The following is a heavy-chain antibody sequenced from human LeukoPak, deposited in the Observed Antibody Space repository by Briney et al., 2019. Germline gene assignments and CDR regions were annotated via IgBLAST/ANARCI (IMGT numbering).Heavy chain of an antibody. V-gene: IGHV3-74*01. CDR3: ARGYYGSGSPY. CDR1: GFTFSSYW. CDR2: INSDGSST. D-gene: IGHD3-10*01. J-gene: IGHJ4*02. Sequence: GGSLRLSCAASGFTFSSYWMHWVRQAPGKGLVWVSRINSDGSSTSYADSVKGRFTISRDNAKNTLYLQMNSLRAEDTALYYCARGYYGSGSPYWGQGTLVTVSS.